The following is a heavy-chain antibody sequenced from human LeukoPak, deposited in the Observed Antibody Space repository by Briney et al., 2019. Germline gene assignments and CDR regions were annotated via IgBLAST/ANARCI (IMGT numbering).Heavy chain of an antibody. V-gene: IGHV4-39*07. D-gene: IGHD5-12*01. CDR3: AKGSPENSGHSPGCYDP. J-gene: IGHJ5*02. CDR1: GGSISSSSYY. CDR2: IYYSGST. Sequence: SETLSLTCTVSGGSISSSSYYWGWIRQPPGKGLEWIGSIYYSGSTYYNPSLKSRVTISVDTSKNQFSLNLSSVTAADTAVYYCAKGSPENSGHSPGCYDPWGQGTLVTVSS.